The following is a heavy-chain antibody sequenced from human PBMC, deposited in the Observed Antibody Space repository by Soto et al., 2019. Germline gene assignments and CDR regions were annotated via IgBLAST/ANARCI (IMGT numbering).Heavy chain of an antibody. J-gene: IGHJ5*02. D-gene: IGHD2-2*01. CDR3: ARVPDR. V-gene: IGHV4-30-2*01. Sequence: SVTLSLTCAVAGGSISRGGYSWSWIRQPPGKGLEWIGYIYHSGSTYYNPSLESRVTISVDRSKNQFSLKLSSVTAADTAVYYCARVPDRWGQGTLVTVSS. CDR1: GGSISRGGYS. CDR2: IYHSGST.